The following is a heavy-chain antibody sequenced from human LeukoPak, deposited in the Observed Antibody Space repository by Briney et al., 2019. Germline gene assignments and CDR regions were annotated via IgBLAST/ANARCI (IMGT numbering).Heavy chain of an antibody. V-gene: IGHV3-66*02. Sequence: PGGSLRLSCAASGFTVSSDYMSWVRQAPGKGLEWVSVIYSGGSTYYADSVKGRFTISRDNSKNTLYLQMNSLRAGDTAVYYCARDSDIDAFDIWGQGTMVTVSS. CDR3: ARDSDIDAFDI. CDR1: GFTVSSDY. J-gene: IGHJ3*02. CDR2: IYSGGST. D-gene: IGHD3-9*01.